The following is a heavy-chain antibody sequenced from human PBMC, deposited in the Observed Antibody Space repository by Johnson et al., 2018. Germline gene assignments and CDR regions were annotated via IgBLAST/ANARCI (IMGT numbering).Heavy chain of an antibody. CDR1: GFTFSSYA. Sequence: VQLVQSGGGLVQPGGSLRLSCAASGFTFSSYAMHWVRQAPGKGLEYVSAISSNGGSTYYANSVKGRFTISRDNSKNKLYLQMGSLRAEDMAVFYCASEGPVYYMDVWGKGTTVTVSS. CDR2: ISSNGGST. CDR3: ASEGPVYYMDV. V-gene: IGHV3-64*01. J-gene: IGHJ6*03.